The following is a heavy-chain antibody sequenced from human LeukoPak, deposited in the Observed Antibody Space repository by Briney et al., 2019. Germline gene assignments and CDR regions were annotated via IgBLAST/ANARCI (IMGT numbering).Heavy chain of an antibody. CDR1: GGSISNYY. D-gene: IGHD3-10*01. J-gene: IGHJ4*02. CDR3: ARDKDYYGSGRPF. CDR2: IYYSGST. V-gene: IGHV4-59*01. Sequence: PSETLSLTCTVSGGSISNYYWSWIRQPPGKGLEWIGYIYYSGSTNYNPSLKSRVTMSVETSKNQFSLKLTSVTTADTAVYYCARDKDYYGSGRPFWGQGTLVTVSS.